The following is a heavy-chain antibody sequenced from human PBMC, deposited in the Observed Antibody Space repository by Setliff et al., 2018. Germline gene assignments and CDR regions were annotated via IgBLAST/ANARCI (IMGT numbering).Heavy chain of an antibody. J-gene: IGHJ4*02. CDR3: ARTGTYRYFDY. D-gene: IGHD1-1*01. V-gene: IGHV4-34*01. Sequence: SETLSLTCAVYGGSFSGYYWSWIRQPPGKGLEWIGEINHSGSTYYNASLKGRLTISVDTAQNQFSLRLTSVTAADTAVYYCARTGTYRYFDYWGQGALVTVSS. CDR2: INHSGST. CDR1: GGSFSGYY.